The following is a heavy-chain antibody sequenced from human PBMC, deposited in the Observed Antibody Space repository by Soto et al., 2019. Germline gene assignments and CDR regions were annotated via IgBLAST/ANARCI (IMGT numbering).Heavy chain of an antibody. CDR3: GRALAYCGCDCPYYFDY. Sequence: QVQLVQSGAEVKKPGASVKVSCKASGYTFTSYGISWVRQAPGQGLEWMGWISAYNGNTNYAQKLQGRVTMTTDTSTRKGYMEVRRLGSDDTGVDYWGRALAYCGCDCPYYFDYWGQGTLVTVSS. CDR1: GYTFTSYG. CDR2: ISAYNGNT. V-gene: IGHV1-18*04. D-gene: IGHD2-21*02. J-gene: IGHJ4*02.